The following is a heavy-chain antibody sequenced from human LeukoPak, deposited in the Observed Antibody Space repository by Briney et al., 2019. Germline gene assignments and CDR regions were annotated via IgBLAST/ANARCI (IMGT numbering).Heavy chain of an antibody. J-gene: IGHJ3*02. CDR1: GFTFNTYS. D-gene: IGHD3-22*01. CDR3: ARDLGRSGYYTIDAFDI. V-gene: IGHV3-21*01. Sequence: GGSLRLSCAASGFTFNTYSVNGVRQAPGKGLEWVSSISSSSSYIYYADSVKARFTISRDNAKNSLYLQMNSLRAEDTAVYYCARDLGRSGYYTIDAFDIWGQGTMVTVSS. CDR2: ISSSSSYI.